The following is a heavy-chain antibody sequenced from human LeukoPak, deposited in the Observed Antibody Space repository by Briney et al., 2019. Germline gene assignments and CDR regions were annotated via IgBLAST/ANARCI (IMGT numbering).Heavy chain of an antibody. CDR1: GFSFISYG. D-gene: IGHD4-17*01. J-gene: IGHJ4*02. V-gene: IGHV3-30*18. CDR2: ISDDGRSK. Sequence: GGSLRLSCAASGFSFISYGMHWVRQAPGKGLEWVGVISDDGRSKDYADSVKGRFTISRDNSKDTMYLQMNSLRDEDTAVYYCAKRPSDYGDYVSYFDYWGQGTLVTVSS. CDR3: AKRPSDYGDYVSYFDY.